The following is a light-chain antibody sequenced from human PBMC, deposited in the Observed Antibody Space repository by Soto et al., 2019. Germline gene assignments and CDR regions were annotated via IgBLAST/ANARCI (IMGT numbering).Light chain of an antibody. CDR3: QPRSNWLT. J-gene: IGKJ4*01. V-gene: IGKV3-11*01. Sequence: EIVLTQSPATLSLSPGERATLSCRASQSVSSYLAWYQQKPGQAPRLLIYDASNRATGIPARFSGSGSGTDFTLTISSLEPEDFALYYCQPRSNWLTFGGGTKVDIK. CDR2: DAS. CDR1: QSVSSY.